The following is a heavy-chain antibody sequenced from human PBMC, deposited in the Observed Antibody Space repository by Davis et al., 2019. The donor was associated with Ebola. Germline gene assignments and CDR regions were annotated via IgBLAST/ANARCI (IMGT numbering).Heavy chain of an antibody. CDR1: PFSFIPYS. D-gene: IGHD1-26*01. Sequence: PGGSLRLSCAASPFSFIPYSMNWVRQAPGKGLEWVSSISSSSSYIYYADSVKGRFTISRDNAKNSLYLQMNSLGGEDTAVYYCARDGEHYSDLDYWGQGTLVTVSS. V-gene: IGHV3-21*01. CDR3: ARDGEHYSDLDY. J-gene: IGHJ4*02. CDR2: ISSSSSYI.